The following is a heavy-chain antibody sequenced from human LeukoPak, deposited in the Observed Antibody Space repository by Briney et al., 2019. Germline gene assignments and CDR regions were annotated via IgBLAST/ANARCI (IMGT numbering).Heavy chain of an antibody. CDR3: ARGGYCSSTSCYSAPFDP. Sequence: GSSVKVSCKASGGTFSSYAISWVRQAPGRGLEWMGRIIPILGIANYAQKFQGRVTITADKSTSTAYMELSSLRSEDTAVYYCARGGYCSSTSCYSAPFDPWGQGTLVTVSS. CDR2: IIPILGIA. J-gene: IGHJ5*02. D-gene: IGHD2-2*01. V-gene: IGHV1-69*04. CDR1: GGTFSSYA.